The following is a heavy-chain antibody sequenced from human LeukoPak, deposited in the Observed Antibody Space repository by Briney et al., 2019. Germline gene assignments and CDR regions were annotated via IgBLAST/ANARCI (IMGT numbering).Heavy chain of an antibody. D-gene: IGHD3-22*01. CDR1: GFTFSSYS. CDR2: ISDSGGST. Sequence: PGGSLRLPCAASGFTFSSYSMNWVRQAPGRGLEWVSAISDSGGSTYYADSVKGRFTISRDNSKKTLYLQMNSLRAEDTAVYYCAKDLTAGGSGYRTNAFDIWGQGTMVTVPS. CDR3: AKDLTAGGSGYRTNAFDI. V-gene: IGHV3-23*01. J-gene: IGHJ3*02.